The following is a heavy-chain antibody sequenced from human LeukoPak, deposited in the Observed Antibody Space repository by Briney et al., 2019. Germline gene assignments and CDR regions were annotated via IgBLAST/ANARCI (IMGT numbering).Heavy chain of an antibody. CDR3: AREVLAGDTS. V-gene: IGHV1-69*13. Sequence: ASVKVSCKASGGTFSSYAISWARQAPGQGLEWMGGIIPIFGTANYAQKFQGRVTITADESTSTAYMELSSLRSEDTAVYYCAREVLAGDTSWGQGTLVTVSS. CDR2: IIPIFGTA. J-gene: IGHJ4*02. CDR1: GGTFSSYA. D-gene: IGHD6-19*01.